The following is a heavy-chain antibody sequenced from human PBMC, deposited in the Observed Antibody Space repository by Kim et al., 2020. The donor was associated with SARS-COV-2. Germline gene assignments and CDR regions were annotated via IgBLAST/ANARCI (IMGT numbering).Heavy chain of an antibody. CDR2: ISGSGGST. CDR3: AKDYYDSSGYFPFDY. V-gene: IGHV3-23*01. D-gene: IGHD3-22*01. J-gene: IGHJ4*02. CDR1: GFTFSSYA. Sequence: GGSLRLSCAASGFTFSSYAMSWVRQAPGKGLEWVSAISGSGGSTYYADSVKGRFTISRDNSKNTLYLQMNSLRAEDTAVYYCAKDYYDSSGYFPFDYWGQGTLVTVSS.